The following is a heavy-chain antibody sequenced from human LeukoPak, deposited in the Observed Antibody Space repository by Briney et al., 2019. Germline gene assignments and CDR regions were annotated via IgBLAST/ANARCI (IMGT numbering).Heavy chain of an antibody. CDR1: GFIFSDYY. D-gene: IGHD3-10*01. CDR2: ISSSGSTI. J-gene: IGHJ4*02. V-gene: IGHV3-11*01. Sequence: PGGSLRLSCAASGFIFSDYYMSWIRQAPGKGLEWVSYISSSGSTIYYADSVKGRFTISRDNAKNSLYLQMNSLRAEDTAVYYCARHPMVRGVIPHPFDYWGQGTLVTVSS. CDR3: ARHPMVRGVIPHPFDY.